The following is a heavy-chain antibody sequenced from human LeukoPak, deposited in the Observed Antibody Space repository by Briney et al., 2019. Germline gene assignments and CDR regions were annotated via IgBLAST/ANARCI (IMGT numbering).Heavy chain of an antibody. V-gene: IGHV3-48*02. Sequence: PGGSLRLSCAASGITFSSYSMNWVRQAPGKGLEWVSYISSSSSTIYYADPVKGRFTISRDNAKNSLYLQMNSLRDEDTAVHYCARASDYYDSSGYYGENFDYWGQGTLVTVSS. CDR3: ARASDYYDSSGYYGENFDY. D-gene: IGHD3-22*01. J-gene: IGHJ4*02. CDR2: ISSSSSTI. CDR1: GITFSSYS.